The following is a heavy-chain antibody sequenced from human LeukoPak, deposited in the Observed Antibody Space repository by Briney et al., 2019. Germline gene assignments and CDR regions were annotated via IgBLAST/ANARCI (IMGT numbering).Heavy chain of an antibody. CDR3: AKDRGGGSQLRDAYDV. CDR1: GFPFDEHA. CDR2: ISYSSETI. J-gene: IGHJ3*01. V-gene: IGHV3-9*01. Sequence: PGGSLRLSCAASGFPFDEHAMHWVRQAPGKGLEWVSGISYSSETIGYVDSVKGRFTISRDNVRKSLYLQMNSLRIEDTALYYCAKDRGGGSQLRDAYDVWGQGTMVSVSS. D-gene: IGHD5-24*01.